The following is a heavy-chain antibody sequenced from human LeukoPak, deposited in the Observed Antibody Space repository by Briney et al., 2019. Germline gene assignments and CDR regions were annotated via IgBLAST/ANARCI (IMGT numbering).Heavy chain of an antibody. D-gene: IGHD6-13*01. CDR1: GFTFSTYA. V-gene: IGHV3-23*01. Sequence: GGSLRLSCAASGFTFSTYAMSWVRQAPGKGLEWVSVISGSGSSTYYADSVKGRFTISRENSKNTLYVQMNSLRAEDTAVYYCARLYSSGWYGYWGQGTLVTVSS. CDR2: ISGSGSST. J-gene: IGHJ4*02. CDR3: ARLYSSGWYGY.